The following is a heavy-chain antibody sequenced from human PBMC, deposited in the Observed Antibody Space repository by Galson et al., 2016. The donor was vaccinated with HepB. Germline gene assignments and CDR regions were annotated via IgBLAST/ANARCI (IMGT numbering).Heavy chain of an antibody. CDR3: AKAADYYDSSGYYYLNWFDP. CDR1: GFTFSSYA. J-gene: IGHJ5*02. D-gene: IGHD3-22*01. Sequence: SLRLSCAASGFTFSSYAMHWVRQAPGKGLEYVSAISSNGGSTYYADSVKGRFTISRDNSKNTLYLQMNSLRAEDTAVYYCAKAADYYDSSGYYYLNWFDPWGQGTLVTVSS. CDR2: ISSNGGST. V-gene: IGHV3-64*04.